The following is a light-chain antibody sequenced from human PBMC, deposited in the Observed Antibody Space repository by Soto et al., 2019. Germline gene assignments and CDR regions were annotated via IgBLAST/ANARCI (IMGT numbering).Light chain of an antibody. CDR2: EGS. V-gene: IGLV2-23*03. CDR3: CSYAGSSTFV. J-gene: IGLJ1*01. Sequence: QSVLTQPASVSGSPGQSITICCTGTSXDVGSYNLVSWYQQHPGKAPKLMIYEGSKRPSGVSNRFSGSKSGNTASLTISGLQAEDEADSYCCSYAGSSTFVFGTGTKVTVL. CDR1: SXDVGSYNL.